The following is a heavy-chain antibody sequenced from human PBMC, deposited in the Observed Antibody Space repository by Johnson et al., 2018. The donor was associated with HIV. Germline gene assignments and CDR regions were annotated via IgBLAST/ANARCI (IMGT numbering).Heavy chain of an antibody. J-gene: IGHJ3*02. Sequence: QVLLVESGGGVVQPGRSLRLPCAASGFTFGSYAMHWVRQAPGKGLEWVAFLSYDGSNKYYADSVKGRFTISRDNSKNTLYLQMNSLRGEDTAVYYCARSLGVVGAIGKGAFDIWGQGTMVTVSS. CDR3: ARSLGVVGAIGKGAFDI. CDR2: LSYDGSNK. CDR1: GFTFGSYA. D-gene: IGHD1-26*01. V-gene: IGHV3-30*04.